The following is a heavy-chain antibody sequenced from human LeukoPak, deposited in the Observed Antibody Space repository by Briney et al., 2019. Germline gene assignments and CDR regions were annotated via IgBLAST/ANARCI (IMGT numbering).Heavy chain of an antibody. CDR3: ARVLRSGYSGYDLFYYYYYMDI. D-gene: IGHD5-12*01. Sequence: GRSLRLSCAASGFTFSSYWMSWVRQAPGKGLEWVANIKQDGSEKYYVDSVKGRFTISRDNAKNSLYLQMNSLRAEDTAVYYCARVLRSGYSGYDLFYYYYYMDIWGKGTTVTTSS. CDR2: IKQDGSEK. V-gene: IGHV3-7*01. J-gene: IGHJ6*03. CDR1: GFTFSSYW.